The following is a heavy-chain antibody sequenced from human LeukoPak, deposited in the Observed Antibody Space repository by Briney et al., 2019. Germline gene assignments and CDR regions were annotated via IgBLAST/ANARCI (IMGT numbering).Heavy chain of an antibody. J-gene: IGHJ5*02. V-gene: IGHV4-31*03. CDR1: GGSISSGGYY. CDR2: IYYSGST. CDR3: ARDLRYCSSTSCYTSWFDP. D-gene: IGHD2-2*02. Sequence: SEALSLTCTVSGGSISSGGYYWSWIRQHPGKGLEWIGYIYYSGSTYYNPSLKSRVTISVDTSKNQFSLKLSSVTAADTAVYYCARDLRYCSSTSCYTSWFDPWGQGTLVTVSS.